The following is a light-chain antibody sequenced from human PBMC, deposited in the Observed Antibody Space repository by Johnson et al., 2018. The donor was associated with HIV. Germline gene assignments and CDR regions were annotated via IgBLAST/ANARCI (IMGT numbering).Light chain of an antibody. CDR1: SSNVGSSF. CDR2: DNN. J-gene: IGLJ1*01. V-gene: IGLV1-51*01. CDR3: GTWGGV. Sequence: QSALTQPPSVSAAPGQTVTISCSGSSSNVGSSFVSWYRQVPGTAPKLLIYDNNKRPSGIPGRFSWSKSGPSATLGITGLQTGDEADYYCGTWGGVFGTGTKVTVL.